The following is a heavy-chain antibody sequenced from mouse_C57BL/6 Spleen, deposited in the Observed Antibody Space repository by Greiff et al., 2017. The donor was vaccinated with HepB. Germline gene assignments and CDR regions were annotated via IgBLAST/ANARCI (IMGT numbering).Heavy chain of an antibody. D-gene: IGHD1-1*01. CDR2: IYPGDGDT. V-gene: IGHV1-82*01. CDR1: GYAFSSSW. Sequence: VKLQESGPELVKPGASVKISCKASGYAFSSSWMNWVKQRPGKGLEWIGRIYPGDGDTNYNGKFKGKATLTADKSSSTAYMQLSSLTSEDSAVYFCARDGSSPFDYWGQGTTLTVSS. CDR3: ARDGSSPFDY. J-gene: IGHJ2*01.